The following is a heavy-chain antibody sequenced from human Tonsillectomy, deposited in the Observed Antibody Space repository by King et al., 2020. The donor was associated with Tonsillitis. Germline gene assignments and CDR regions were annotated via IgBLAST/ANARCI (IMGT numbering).Heavy chain of an antibody. V-gene: IGHV3-23*04. CDR2: ISGSGDTT. Sequence: VQLVESGGGWVQPGGSLRLSCAASGFTFSSYAMTWVRQAPGKGLEWVSAISGSGDTTYYADSVKGRFTISRDISKNTLCLQMNSLRAEDTAVYYCAKKGLQSSGPYYFDCWGQGTLVAVSS. CDR3: AKKGLQSSGPYYFDC. J-gene: IGHJ4*02. CDR1: GFTFSSYA. D-gene: IGHD5-24*01.